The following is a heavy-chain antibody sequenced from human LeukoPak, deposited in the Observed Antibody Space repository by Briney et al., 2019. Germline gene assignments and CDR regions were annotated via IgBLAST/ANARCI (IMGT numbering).Heavy chain of an antibody. J-gene: IGHJ4*02. Sequence: PSETLSLTCTVSGGSISSGSYYWSWIRQPAGKGLEWIGRIYTSGSTNYNPSLKSRVTISVDTSKNQFSLKLSSVTAADTAVYYCARARHSSSFDYWGQGTLVTVSS. V-gene: IGHV4-61*02. D-gene: IGHD6-13*01. CDR3: ARARHSSSFDY. CDR1: GGSISSGSYY. CDR2: IYTSGST.